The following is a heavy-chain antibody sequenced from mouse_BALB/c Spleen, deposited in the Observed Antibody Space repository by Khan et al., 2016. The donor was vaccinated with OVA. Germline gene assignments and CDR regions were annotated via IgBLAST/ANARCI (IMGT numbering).Heavy chain of an antibody. V-gene: IGHV5-6*01. CDR2: ISSGGDYT. J-gene: IGHJ3*01. CDR1: GFTFSSYS. D-gene: IGHD4-1*01. CDR3: ASHLTGSSAY. Sequence: EVQLVESGGDLVKPGGSLKLSCAASGFTFSSYSMSWVRQTPDKRLEWVATISSGGDYTYYPDSVKGRFTISRDNAKSTLYLQMSSLKSEDTAMYYCASHLTGSSAYWGQGTLVTVSA.